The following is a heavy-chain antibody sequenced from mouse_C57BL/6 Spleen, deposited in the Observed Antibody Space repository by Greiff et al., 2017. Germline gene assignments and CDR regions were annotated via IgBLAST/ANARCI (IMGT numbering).Heavy chain of an antibody. CDR2: IHPNSGST. CDR3: ARSYYYGSSPYYAMDY. CDR1: GYTFTSYW. J-gene: IGHJ4*01. D-gene: IGHD1-1*01. Sequence: VQLQQSGAELVKPGASVKLSCKASGYTFTSYWMHWVKQRPGQGLEWIGMIHPNSGSTNYNEKFKSKATLTVAKSSSTAYMQLSSLTSEDSAVYYCARSYYYGSSPYYAMDYWGQGTSVTVSS. V-gene: IGHV1-64*01.